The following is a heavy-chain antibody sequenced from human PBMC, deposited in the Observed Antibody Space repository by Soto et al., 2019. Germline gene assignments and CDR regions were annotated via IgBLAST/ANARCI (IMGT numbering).Heavy chain of an antibody. CDR3: ARRGYSSSWYYFYYYGMDV. Sequence: QVQLVQSGAEVKKPGASVKVSCKASGYTFTSYDINWVRQATGQGLEWIGWMNPNSGNTGYAQKFQGRVTMTRNTSISTAYVELSSLRSEDTAVSYCARRGYSSSWYYFYYYGMDVWGQGTTVTVSS. CDR1: GYTFTSYD. V-gene: IGHV1-8*01. D-gene: IGHD6-13*01. CDR2: MNPNSGNT. J-gene: IGHJ6*02.